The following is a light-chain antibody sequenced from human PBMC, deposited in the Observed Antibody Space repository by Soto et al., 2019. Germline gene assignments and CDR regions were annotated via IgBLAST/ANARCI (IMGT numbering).Light chain of an antibody. CDR2: GAF. CDR1: QTVNSRY. Sequence: EIVWTQSPGTLSLSPGARASLSCRASQTVNSRYLAWYQQRPGQAPRLLIYGAFTRAAGIPDRFSGSASGRWCNRTINQLMTKKFSVNYRKKNQTSPLRYTFDQGTKLESK. J-gene: IGKJ2*01. CDR3: KKNQTSPLRYT. V-gene: IGKV3-20*01.